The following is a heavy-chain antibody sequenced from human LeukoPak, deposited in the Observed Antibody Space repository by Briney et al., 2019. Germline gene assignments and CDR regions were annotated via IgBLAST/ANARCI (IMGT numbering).Heavy chain of an antibody. CDR2: ISAYNGST. CDR3: ARVFMVRGVIRKNDY. D-gene: IGHD3-10*01. Sequence: ASVKVSCKASGYTFTSYGISWVRQAPGQGLEWMGWISAYNGSTNYAQKLQGRVTMTTDTSTSTAYMELRSLRSDDTAVYYCARVFMVRGVIRKNDYWGQGTLVTVSS. V-gene: IGHV1-18*01. J-gene: IGHJ4*02. CDR1: GYTFTSYG.